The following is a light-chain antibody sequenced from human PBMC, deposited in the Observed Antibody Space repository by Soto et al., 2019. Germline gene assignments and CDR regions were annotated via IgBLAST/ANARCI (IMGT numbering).Light chain of an antibody. CDR1: SSDVGSYNL. CDR3: RSYAGSDIFRL. CDR2: EVS. J-gene: IGLJ1*01. Sequence: QSVLTQPASVSGSPGQSITISCTGTSSDVGSYNLVSWYQQHPGKAPKVMIYEVSKRPSGVPNRFSGSKSGNTASLTVSGLQAEDDSDYYCRSYAGSDIFRLFGTGTNSTVL. V-gene: IGLV2-14*02.